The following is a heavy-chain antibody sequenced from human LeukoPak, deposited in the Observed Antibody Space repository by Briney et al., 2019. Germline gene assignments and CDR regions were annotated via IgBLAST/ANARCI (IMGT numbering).Heavy chain of an antibody. CDR3: ARVSGATITTYYGMDV. D-gene: IGHD5-12*01. J-gene: IGHJ6*02. CDR1: GGSLSRYY. CDR2: IHYSGST. Sequence: SETLSLTCTVSGGSLSRYYWSWIRQPPGKGLEWIWHIHYSGSTNYNPSLKSRVAISIDTSKNQFSLRLSSVTAVDTAVYYCARVSGATITTYYGMDVWGQGTTVTVS. V-gene: IGHV4-59*01.